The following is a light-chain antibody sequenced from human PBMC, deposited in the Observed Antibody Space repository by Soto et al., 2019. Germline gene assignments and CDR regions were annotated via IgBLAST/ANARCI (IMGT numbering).Light chain of an antibody. CDR2: AAS. Sequence: ESVLTQSPGTLSLSPGERSTLFCRASQSVSSAYLAWYQHKHGQAPRXXIYAASSRATGIPDRFSGSASGTDGSINISRLEPEDGEVYYGQQPQSSLPTFGQGTKVDNK. V-gene: IGKV3-20*01. CDR3: QQPQSSLPT. J-gene: IGKJ1*01. CDR1: QSVSSAY.